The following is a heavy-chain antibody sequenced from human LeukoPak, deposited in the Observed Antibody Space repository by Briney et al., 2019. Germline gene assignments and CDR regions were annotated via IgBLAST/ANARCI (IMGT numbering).Heavy chain of an antibody. CDR1: GGSFSGYY. CDR3: ARGSYYYDSSGYYSRIYYYMDV. CDR2: INHSGST. V-gene: IGHV4-34*01. J-gene: IGHJ6*03. Sequence: SETLSLTCAVYGGSFSGYYWSWIRQPPGKGLEWIGEINHSGSTNYNPSLKSRVTISVDTSKNQFSLKLSSVTAADTAVYYCARGSYYYDSSGYYSRIYYYMDVWGKGTTVTVSS. D-gene: IGHD3-22*01.